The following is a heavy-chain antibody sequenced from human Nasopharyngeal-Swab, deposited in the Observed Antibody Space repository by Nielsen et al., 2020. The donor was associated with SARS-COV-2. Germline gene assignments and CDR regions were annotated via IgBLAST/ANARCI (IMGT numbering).Heavy chain of an antibody. J-gene: IGHJ5*02. CDR1: GYTFTSYG. Sequence: ASVKVSCKASGYTFTSYGISWVRQAPGQGLEWMGWISAYNGNTNYAQKLQGRVTMTTDTSTSTAYMELRSLRSDDTAVYYCSRDGYYYDSSGYFNWFDPWGQGTLVTVSS. V-gene: IGHV1-18*01. CDR2: ISAYNGNT. D-gene: IGHD3-22*01. CDR3: SRDGYYYDSSGYFNWFDP.